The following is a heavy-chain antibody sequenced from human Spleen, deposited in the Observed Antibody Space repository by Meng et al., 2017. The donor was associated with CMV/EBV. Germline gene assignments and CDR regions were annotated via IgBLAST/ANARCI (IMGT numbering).Heavy chain of an antibody. V-gene: IGHV3-23*01. Sequence: ASGFTVDTYVMTWVRQAPGKGLEWVSSISGSGGTTYYADSVKGRFTISRDNSKNTLYLQMNSLRAEDTALYYCAKGTTNFVVRGIGYWGQGTLVTVSS. CDR2: ISGSGGTT. CDR1: GFTVDTYV. J-gene: IGHJ4*02. D-gene: IGHD1-7*01. CDR3: AKGTTNFVVRGIGY.